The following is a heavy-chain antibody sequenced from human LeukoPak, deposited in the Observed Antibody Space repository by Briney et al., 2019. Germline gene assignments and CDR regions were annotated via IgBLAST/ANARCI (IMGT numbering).Heavy chain of an antibody. J-gene: IGHJ4*02. CDR2: ISSSGSYI. CDR1: GFTFSSYS. Sequence: PGGSLRLSCAASGFTFSSYSMNWVRQAPGKGLEWVSSISSSGSYIYYADSVKGRFTISRDNAKNSPYLQMNSLRAEDMAVYYCARASGSYYGYFDYWGQGTLVTVSS. V-gene: IGHV3-21*01. CDR3: ARASGSYYGYFDY. D-gene: IGHD1-26*01.